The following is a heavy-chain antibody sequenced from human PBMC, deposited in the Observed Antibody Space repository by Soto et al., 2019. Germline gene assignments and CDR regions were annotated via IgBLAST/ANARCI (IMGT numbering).Heavy chain of an antibody. CDR2: ISGGGGST. D-gene: IGHD3-22*01. CDR3: AXDPTSYDSXAQFDS. CDR1: GFSFSIYA. J-gene: IGHJ4*02. Sequence: EVPLLDSGGRLVQPGGSLRLSCAASGFSFSIYAMNWVRQAPGKGLEWVSGISGGGGSTYYADSVKGRFTISRDNSKNTLYLQMNSLRVEDTAVYYCAXDPTSYDSXAQFDSWGQGTLVTVSS. V-gene: IGHV3-23*01.